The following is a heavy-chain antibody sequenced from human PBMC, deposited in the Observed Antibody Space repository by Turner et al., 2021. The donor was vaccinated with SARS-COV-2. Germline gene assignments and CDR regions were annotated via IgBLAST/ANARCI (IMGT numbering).Heavy chain of an antibody. CDR1: GFTFSSYG. J-gene: IGHJ3*02. CDR2: IWYDGSNK. D-gene: IGHD2-2*01. CDR3: ARDCSSTSCYWEGAFDI. Sequence: QVQLVESGGGVVQPGRSLRLSCSASGFTFSSYGMHWVRQAPGKGLEWVAVIWYDGSNKYYADSVKGRFTISRDNSKNTLYLQMNSLRAEDTAVYYCARDCSSTSCYWEGAFDIWGQGTMVTVSS. V-gene: IGHV3-33*01.